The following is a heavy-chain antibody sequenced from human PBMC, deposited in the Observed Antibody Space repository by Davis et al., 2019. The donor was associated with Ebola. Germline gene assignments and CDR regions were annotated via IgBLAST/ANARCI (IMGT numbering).Heavy chain of an antibody. CDR2: ISSDGSET. Sequence: PGGSLRLSCAASGFTFSNFAMHWVRQAPGKGLEWLAVISSDGSETNYTDSVKGRFTVSRDNSKNTMYLEVKSLRGDDTAVYYCATAPLWGQGTLVTVSS. CDR1: GFTFSNFA. J-gene: IGHJ4*02. V-gene: IGHV3-30*04. CDR3: ATAPL.